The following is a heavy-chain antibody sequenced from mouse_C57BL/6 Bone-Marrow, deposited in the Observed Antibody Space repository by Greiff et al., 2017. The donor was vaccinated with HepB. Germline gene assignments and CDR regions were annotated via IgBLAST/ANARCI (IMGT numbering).Heavy chain of an antibody. D-gene: IGHD4-1*01. CDR3: ASLGRCWYFDV. CDR2: IHPADSDT. J-gene: IGHJ1*01. CDR1: GYTFTSYW. V-gene: IGHV1-74*01. Sequence: VQLQQPGAELVKPGASVKVSCKASGYTFTSYWMHWVKQRPGQGLEWMGRIHPADSDTNYNQKFKGKATWTVDKSSSTAYMQLSSLTSEDSAVYYCASLGRCWYFDVWGPGTTVTVSS.